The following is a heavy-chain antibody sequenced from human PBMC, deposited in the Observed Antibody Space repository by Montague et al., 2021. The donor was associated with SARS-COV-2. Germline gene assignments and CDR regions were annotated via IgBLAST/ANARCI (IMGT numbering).Heavy chain of an antibody. CDR2: VSSSGST. Sequence: SETLSLTCTVSGDSITYFYWSWIRQPSGKGLEWIGRVSSSGSTNYNPSLRSRVSMSVDTSKSQFSLKLSSVTAADTAVYYCARDVETHLGTFDYWGRGTLVTVSS. D-gene: IGHD3-16*01. J-gene: IGHJ4*02. V-gene: IGHV4-4*07. CDR1: GDSITYFY. CDR3: ARDVETHLGTFDY.